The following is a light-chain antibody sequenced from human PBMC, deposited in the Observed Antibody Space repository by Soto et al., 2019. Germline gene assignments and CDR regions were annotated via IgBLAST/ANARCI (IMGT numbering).Light chain of an antibody. CDR3: QQYNKWPLT. CDR1: QRVVGN. V-gene: IGKV3-15*01. Sequence: EIVLTQSPGTLSLSPGERATLSCRASQRVVGNYLAWYQQKPGQAPRLLIHGASTRATGIPVRFSGSASGTEFTLTISSLQSEDFTVYYCQQYNKWPLTFGQGTKVDIK. J-gene: IGKJ1*01. CDR2: GAS.